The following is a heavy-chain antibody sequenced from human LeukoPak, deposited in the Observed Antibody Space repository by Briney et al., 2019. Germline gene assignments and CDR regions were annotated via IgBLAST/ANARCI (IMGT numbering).Heavy chain of an antibody. Sequence: ASVKVSCKASGGTFSSHAFSWVRQAPGHGLEWMGWINAYNGNTNYGKKLQGRVTMTTDTSTNTVYMLLRSLSSDDTALYYCARGGFASSSWYFGYYYYYMDVWGKGTTVTVSS. CDR2: INAYNGNT. CDR1: GGTFSSHA. V-gene: IGHV1-18*01. J-gene: IGHJ6*03. D-gene: IGHD6-13*01. CDR3: ARGGFASSSWYFGYYYYYMDV.